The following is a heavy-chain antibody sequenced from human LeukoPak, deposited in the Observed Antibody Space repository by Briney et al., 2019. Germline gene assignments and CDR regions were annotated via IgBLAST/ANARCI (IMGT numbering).Heavy chain of an antibody. J-gene: IGHJ6*03. CDR1: GFTVSSNY. CDR2: IYSGGST. Sequence: PGGSLRLSCAASGFTVSSNYMSWVRQAPGKGLEWVSVIYSGGSTYYADSVKGRFTISRDNSKNTLYVQMNSLRAEDTAVYYCARPSLIAAAGYYYYMDVWGKGTTVTISS. V-gene: IGHV3-66*04. CDR3: ARPSLIAAAGYYYYMDV. D-gene: IGHD6-13*01.